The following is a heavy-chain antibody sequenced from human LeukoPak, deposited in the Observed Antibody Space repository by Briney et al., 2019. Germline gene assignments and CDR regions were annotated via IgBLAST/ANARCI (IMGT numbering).Heavy chain of an antibody. D-gene: IGHD3-9*01. V-gene: IGHV1-24*01. Sequence: ASVKVSCKVSGYIFTELSMHWVRQAPGKGLEWMGGFNPEDGETIYAQKFQGRVTMTEDASTDTAYMELSRLRSDDTAVYYCARAARFGDILTGYSAYYYYYYYMDVWGKGTTVTVSS. CDR2: FNPEDGET. J-gene: IGHJ6*03. CDR3: ARAARFGDILTGYSAYYYYYYYMDV. CDR1: GYIFTELS.